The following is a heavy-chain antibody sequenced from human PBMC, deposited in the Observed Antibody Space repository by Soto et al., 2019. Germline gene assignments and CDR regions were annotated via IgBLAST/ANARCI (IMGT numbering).Heavy chain of an antibody. CDR3: ARVTATVTPPYYYYYVMDV. CDR1: GFTFSSYG. V-gene: IGHV3-33*01. CDR2: IWYDGSNK. D-gene: IGHD4-17*01. J-gene: IGHJ6*02. Sequence: PGGSLRLSCAASGFTFSSYGMHWVRQAPGKGLEWVAVIWYDGSNKYYADSVKGRFTISRDNSKNTLYLQMNSLRAEDTAVYYCARVTATVTPPYYYYYVMDVWGQGTTVTVSS.